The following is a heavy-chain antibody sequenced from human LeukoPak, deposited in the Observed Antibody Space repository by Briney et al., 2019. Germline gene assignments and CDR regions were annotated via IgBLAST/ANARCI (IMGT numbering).Heavy chain of an antibody. CDR2: IIPILGIA. D-gene: IGHD6-13*01. Sequence: ASVKASCKASGGTFSSYAISWVRQAPGQGLEWMGRIIPILGIANYAQKFQGRVTITADKSTSTAYMELSSLRSEDTAVYYCARGVVIAAAGGFDYWGQGTLVTVSS. V-gene: IGHV1-69*04. CDR3: ARGVVIAAAGGFDY. CDR1: GGTFSSYA. J-gene: IGHJ4*02.